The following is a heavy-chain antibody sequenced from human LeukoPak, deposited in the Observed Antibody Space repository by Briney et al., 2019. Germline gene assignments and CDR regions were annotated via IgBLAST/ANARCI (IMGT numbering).Heavy chain of an antibody. CDR2: IFYTGRA. D-gene: IGHD4/OR15-4a*01. CDR3: ARLVDGANTRVDS. Sequence: SETLSLTCTVSRGSLSPDHCAWIRQPPGKGLEWIGYIFYTGRARYNPSLEGRATLTVDVSKNEVSLKLRSVTAADTATYYCARLVDGANTRVDSWGQGTLVTVSS. CDR1: RGSLSPDH. V-gene: IGHV4-59*08. J-gene: IGHJ4*02.